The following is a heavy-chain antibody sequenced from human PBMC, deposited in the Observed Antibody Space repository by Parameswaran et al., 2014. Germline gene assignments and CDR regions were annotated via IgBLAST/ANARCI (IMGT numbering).Heavy chain of an antibody. D-gene: IGHD4-17*01. Sequence: VRQAPGKGLEWVGRIRSKANSYATAYAASVKGRFTISRDDSKNTAYLQMNSLKTEDTAVYYCTRHGGGPTATGEDYWGQGTLVTVSS. V-gene: IGHV3-73*01. CDR3: TRHGGGPTATGEDY. J-gene: IGHJ4*02. CDR2: IRSKANSYAT.